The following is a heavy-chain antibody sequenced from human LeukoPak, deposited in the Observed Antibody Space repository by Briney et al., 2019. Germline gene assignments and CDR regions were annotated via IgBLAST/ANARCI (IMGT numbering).Heavy chain of an antibody. Sequence: PSDTLSLTCTFSVGSISSYYWSWLRQPPGRGLEGIGYIYATGSTNYNPSVKGRVTISADTSKNQFSLNLRTVTAADTAVYYCARHVSVRSPLGAWGQGTLVTVSS. CDR3: ARHVSVRSPLGA. D-gene: IGHD2-8*01. J-gene: IGHJ5*01. V-gene: IGHV4-4*09. CDR1: VGSISSYY. CDR2: IYATGST.